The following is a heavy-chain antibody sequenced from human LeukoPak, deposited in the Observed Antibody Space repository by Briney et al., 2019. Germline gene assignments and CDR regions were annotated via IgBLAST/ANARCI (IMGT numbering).Heavy chain of an antibody. Sequence: SQTLSLTCTVSGGSISSGDYYWGWIRQPPGKGLEWIGSIYSSGSTYYNPSLKSRVTISVDTSTNQFSLKLISVTAADTALYYCARHGIMIFGVIIPHFDYWGQGTLVTVSS. CDR2: IYSSGST. CDR1: GGSISSGDYY. D-gene: IGHD3-3*01. CDR3: ARHGIMIFGVIIPHFDY. J-gene: IGHJ4*02. V-gene: IGHV4-39*01.